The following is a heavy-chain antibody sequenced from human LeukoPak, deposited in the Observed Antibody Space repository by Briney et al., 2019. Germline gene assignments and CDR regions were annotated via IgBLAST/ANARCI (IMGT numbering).Heavy chain of an antibody. V-gene: IGHV3-33*06. CDR1: GFTFSSYG. Sequence: GGSLRLSCAASGFTFSSYGMHWVRQAPGKGLEWVAVIWYDGSNKYYADSVKGRFTISRDNSKNTLFLQMNSLRAEDTAVYYCAKGGIAASSWYWGQGTLDTVSS. CDR3: AKGGIAASSWY. J-gene: IGHJ4*02. D-gene: IGHD6-13*01. CDR2: IWYDGSNK.